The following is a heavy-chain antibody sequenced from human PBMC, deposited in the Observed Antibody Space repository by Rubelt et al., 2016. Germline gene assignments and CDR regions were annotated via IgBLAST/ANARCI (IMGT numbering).Heavy chain of an antibody. CDR1: GGSISSGGYY. CDR3: ARDSGSRIFDY. CDR2: IYYSGST. Sequence: QVQLQESGPGLVKPSQTLSLTCTVSGGSISSGGYYWSWIRQHPGKGLEWIGYIYYSGSTYYNPSRKSRVTSSGDTSKNQFSLKLSSVTAADTAVYYCARDSGSRIFDYWGQGTLVTVSS. J-gene: IGHJ4*02. V-gene: IGHV4-31*03. D-gene: IGHD2/OR15-2a*01.